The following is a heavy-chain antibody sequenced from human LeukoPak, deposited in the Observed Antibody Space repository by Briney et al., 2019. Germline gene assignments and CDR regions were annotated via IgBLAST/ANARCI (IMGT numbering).Heavy chain of an antibody. V-gene: IGHV3-7*01. D-gene: IGHD1-14*01. CDR2: IKQNGSEE. Sequence: GGSLRLSCAASGFTFSNYWMSRVRQAPGKGLEWVANIKQNGSEETYIDSVKGRFIISRDNAKSSVSLQMNSLRGEDTAVYYCADPGMGYWGQGTLVTVSS. CDR3: ADPGMGY. CDR1: GFTFSNYW. J-gene: IGHJ4*02.